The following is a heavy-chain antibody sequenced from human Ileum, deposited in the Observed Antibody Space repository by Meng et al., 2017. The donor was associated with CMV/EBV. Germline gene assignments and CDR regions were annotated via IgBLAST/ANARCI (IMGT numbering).Heavy chain of an antibody. V-gene: IGHV3-21*01. CDR1: EFIFKTYD. Sequence: VESGGGLVKPGGSLRLSCAASEFIFKTYDMYWVRQAPGKGLEWVSSIGRSGTDVAYADPVEGRFTISRDKNSLYLEMKSLRADDTAVYYCLTDPNWGAFWGQGTLVTVSS. CDR2: IGRSGTDV. CDR3: LTDPNWGAF. D-gene: IGHD1-26*01. J-gene: IGHJ4*02.